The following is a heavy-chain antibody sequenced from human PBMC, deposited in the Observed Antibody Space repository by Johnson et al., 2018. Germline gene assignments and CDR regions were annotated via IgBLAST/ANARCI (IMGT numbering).Heavy chain of an antibody. CDR3: VKGFEGVRGMDV. CDR2: ITWDGGNT. D-gene: IGHD3-10*01. J-gene: IGHJ6*04. CDR1: GFTFEDYT. Sequence: VQLVQSGGVVVQPGGSLRLSCVASGFTFEDYTIHWVRQAQGKGLAWVSLITWDGGNTYYIDPVKGRLTISREKNKNSLYLPMNSLRTEDTALYYCVKGFEGVRGMDVWGKGTTVTVSS. V-gene: IGHV3-43*01.